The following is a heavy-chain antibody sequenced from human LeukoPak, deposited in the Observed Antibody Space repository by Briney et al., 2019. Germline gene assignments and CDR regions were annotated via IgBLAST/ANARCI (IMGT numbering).Heavy chain of an antibody. CDR3: VRLCHYGDWFAFDM. CDR1: GYSFTSYW. J-gene: IGHJ3*02. V-gene: IGHV5-51*01. CDR2: IYPGYSDT. D-gene: IGHD4-17*01. Sequence: GESLKISCKGSGYSFTSYWIGWGGQMPGKGLEWMGIIYPGYSDTRYSPSFQGQVTISDDKSISTAYLQWSSVKASDTAMYYCVRLCHYGDWFAFDMWAEGTVVTVFS.